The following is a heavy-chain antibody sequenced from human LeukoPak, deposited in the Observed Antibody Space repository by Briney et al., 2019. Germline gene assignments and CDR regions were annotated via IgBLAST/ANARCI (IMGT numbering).Heavy chain of an antibody. Sequence: SETLSLTCAVYGGSFSGYYWSWIRQPPGKGLEWIGEINHSGSTNYNPSLKSRVTISVDTSKNQFSLKLSSVTAADTAVYYCARERRAWGEDFWGQGTLVTVSS. D-gene: IGHD3-16*01. V-gene: IGHV4-34*01. CDR1: GGSFSGYY. J-gene: IGHJ4*02. CDR2: INHSGST. CDR3: ARERRAWGEDF.